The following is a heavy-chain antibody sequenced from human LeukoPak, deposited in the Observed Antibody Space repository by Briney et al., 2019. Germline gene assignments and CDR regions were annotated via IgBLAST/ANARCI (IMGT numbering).Heavy chain of an antibody. CDR1: GFTFTSYS. CDR3: ARDNIAAAGTLDY. CDR2: ISSSSSYI. Sequence: GGSLRLSCAASGFTFTSYSMNWVRQAPGKGLEWVSSISSSSSYIYYADSVKGRFTISRDNAKNSLYLQMNSLRAEDTAVYYCARDNIAAAGTLDYWGQGTLVTVSS. D-gene: IGHD6-13*01. J-gene: IGHJ4*02. V-gene: IGHV3-21*01.